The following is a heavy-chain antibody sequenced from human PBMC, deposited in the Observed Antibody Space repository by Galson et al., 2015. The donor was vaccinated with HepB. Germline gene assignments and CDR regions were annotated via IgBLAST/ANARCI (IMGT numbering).Heavy chain of an antibody. Sequence: SVKVSCKASGYTFTSYAMNWVRQAPGQGLEWMGWINTNTGNPTYAQGFTGRFVFSLDTSVSTAYLQISSLKAEDTAAYYCARIGPFYDILTGYYPIDYWGQGTLVTVSS. CDR2: INTNTGNP. CDR1: GYTFTSYA. D-gene: IGHD3-9*01. CDR3: ARIGPFYDILTGYYPIDY. V-gene: IGHV7-4-1*02. J-gene: IGHJ4*02.